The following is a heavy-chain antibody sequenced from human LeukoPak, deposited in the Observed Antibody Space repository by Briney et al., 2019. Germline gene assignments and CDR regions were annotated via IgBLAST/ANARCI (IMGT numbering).Heavy chain of an antibody. V-gene: IGHV3-15*01. D-gene: IGHD3-10*01. Sequence: GGSLRLSCVDSGFTFTNAWMSWIRQAPGKGLEWIGRIKSKTDGETTNYAEPVRGRFTISRDDSKSAVYLQMNSLKIEDTAVYYCTTDLGTYYHGSQRLIPIDYWGQGTLVTVSS. CDR1: GFTFTNAW. J-gene: IGHJ4*02. CDR2: IKSKTDGETT. CDR3: TTDLGTYYHGSQRLIPIDY.